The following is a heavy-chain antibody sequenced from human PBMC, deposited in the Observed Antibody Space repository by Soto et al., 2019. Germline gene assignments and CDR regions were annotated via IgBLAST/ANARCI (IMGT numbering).Heavy chain of an antibody. J-gene: IGHJ4*02. Sequence: SETLSLTCAVSGGSISSSNWWSWVRQPPGKGLEWIGEIYHSGTTTYHPPLKSRVTISIDTSRNQFSLKLSSVTAADTAVYYCASGRPGLLLFGEFWGSIDYWGQGTLVTV. CDR3: ASGRPGLLLFGEFWGSIDY. CDR2: IYHSGTT. CDR1: GGSISSSNW. D-gene: IGHD3-10*01. V-gene: IGHV4-4*02.